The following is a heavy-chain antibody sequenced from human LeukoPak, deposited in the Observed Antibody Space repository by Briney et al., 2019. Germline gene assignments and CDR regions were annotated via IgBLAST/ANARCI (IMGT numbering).Heavy chain of an antibody. V-gene: IGHV3-53*01. CDR2: LYSGGNT. Sequence: GGSLRLSCAASGFTFNNYAMSWVRQAPGKGLEWVSVLYSGGNTYYADSVKGRFTISRDNSKNTLYLQMNSLRAEDTAVYYCARERDSGWSEGSGGWFDPWGQGTLVTVSS. CDR3: ARERDSGWSEGSGGWFDP. CDR1: GFTFNNYA. J-gene: IGHJ5*02. D-gene: IGHD6-19*01.